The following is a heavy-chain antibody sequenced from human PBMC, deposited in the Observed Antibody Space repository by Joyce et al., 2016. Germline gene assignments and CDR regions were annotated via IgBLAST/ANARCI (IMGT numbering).Heavy chain of an antibody. Sequence: QVQLVESGGGVVQPGGSLRLSCVGTGFIFSNFAMSWVRQTPGKGLEWVASMSYSGSNYFYTDSVKGRFTISKDDSKSTLYLQMNDLRPEDTAVYYCARDMLSGLDYWGQGTLVTVSS. CDR3: ARDMLSGLDY. V-gene: IGHV3-30-3*01. D-gene: IGHD1-26*01. CDR2: MSYSGSNY. J-gene: IGHJ4*02. CDR1: GFIFSNFA.